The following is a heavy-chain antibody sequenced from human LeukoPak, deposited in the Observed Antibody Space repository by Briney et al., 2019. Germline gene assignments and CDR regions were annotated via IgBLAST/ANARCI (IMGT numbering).Heavy chain of an antibody. V-gene: IGHV1-24*01. CDR2: FDPEDGET. Sequence: GASVKVSCKVSGYTLTELSMHWVRQAPGKGLEWMGGFDPEDGETIYAQKFQGRVTTTEDTSTDTAYMELSSLRSEDTAVYYCATEVGGYNYFDYWGQGTLVTVSS. D-gene: IGHD5-12*01. CDR1: GYTLTELS. CDR3: ATEVGGYNYFDY. J-gene: IGHJ4*02.